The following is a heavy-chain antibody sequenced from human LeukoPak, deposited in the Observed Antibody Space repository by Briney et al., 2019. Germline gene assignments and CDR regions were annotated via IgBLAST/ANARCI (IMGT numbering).Heavy chain of an antibody. V-gene: IGHV3-23*01. D-gene: IGHD2-21*01. J-gene: IGHJ6*03. CDR3: AKVPLTWLVRDYYYMEV. CDR1: GFTFSSYA. Sequence: GGSLRLSCAASGFTFSSYAMSWVRQAPGKGLEWVSGISGSAGSTYYADSVKGRFTISRDNSKTTLYLQMNGLRAEGTAVYYCAKVPLTWLVRDYYYMEVWGKGTTVIVSS. CDR2: ISGSAGST.